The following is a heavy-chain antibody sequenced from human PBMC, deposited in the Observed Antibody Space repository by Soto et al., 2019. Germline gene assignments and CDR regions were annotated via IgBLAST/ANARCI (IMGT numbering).Heavy chain of an antibody. J-gene: IGHJ6*02. D-gene: IGHD1-26*01. V-gene: IGHV3-15*01. Sequence: EVQLVESGGRLVEPGGSLRVSCAASGFTLTKASMSWVRQAPGKGLEWVGHIKSNADGGATDYAAPVKGRFTVSRDDSRNTLXXXXXSXKXXXXXXYYCTTAPFSFXTLPGTSFLIGMDVWCQGTTVTVSS. CDR1: GFTLTKAS. CDR3: TTAPFSFXTLPGTSFLIGMDV. CDR2: IKSNADGGAT.